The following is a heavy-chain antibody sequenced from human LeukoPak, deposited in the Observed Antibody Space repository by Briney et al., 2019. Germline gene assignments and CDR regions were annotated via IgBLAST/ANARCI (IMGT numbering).Heavy chain of an antibody. CDR3: AGGGYSVYEERGGVDY. Sequence: GASVKVSCKASGYTFTSYDINWVRQATGQGLEWMGWMNPNSGNTGYAQKFQGRVTITRNTSITTAYMEVSSVRSEDTAVYNCAGGGYSVYEERGGVDYWGQGTLVTVSS. CDR2: MNPNSGNT. D-gene: IGHD5/OR15-5a*01. CDR1: GYTFTSYD. V-gene: IGHV1-8*01. J-gene: IGHJ4*02.